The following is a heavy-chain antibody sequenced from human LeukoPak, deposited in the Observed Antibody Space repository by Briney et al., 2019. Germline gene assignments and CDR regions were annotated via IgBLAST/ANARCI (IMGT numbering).Heavy chain of an antibody. J-gene: IGHJ6*02. D-gene: IGHD3-16*01. Sequence: PGGSLRLSCATSGFTFSSYAMSWVRQAPGKGLEWVSAISGSGGSTYYADSVKGRFTISRDNSKNTLYLQMNSLRVEDTAVYYCAKLEDNLDGGYYYYGMDVWGQGTTVTVSS. CDR1: GFTFSSYA. V-gene: IGHV3-23*01. CDR3: AKLEDNLDGGYYYYGMDV. CDR2: ISGSGGST.